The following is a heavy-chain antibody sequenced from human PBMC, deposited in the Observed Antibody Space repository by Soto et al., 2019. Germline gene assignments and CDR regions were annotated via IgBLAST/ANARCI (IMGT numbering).Heavy chain of an antibody. V-gene: IGHV3-23*01. D-gene: IGHD3-10*01. J-gene: IGHJ5*02. CDR2: ISGSGGST. Sequence: GGSLRLSCAASGFTFSSYAMSWARQAPGKGLEWVSAISGSGGSTYYADSVKGRFTISRDNSKNTLYLQMNSLRAEDTAVYYCAKANYYGSGSYYPFDPWGQGTLVTVSS. CDR3: AKANYYGSGSYYPFDP. CDR1: GFTFSSYA.